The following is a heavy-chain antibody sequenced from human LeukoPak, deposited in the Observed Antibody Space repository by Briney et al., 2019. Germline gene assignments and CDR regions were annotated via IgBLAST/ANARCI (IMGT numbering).Heavy chain of an antibody. CDR1: GGSISSYY. CDR2: IYDSGST. D-gene: IGHD4-23*01. J-gene: IGHJ6*03. CDR3: ARVGGGNSGFRYYYYYMDV. Sequence: SETLSLTCTVSGGSISSYYWSWIRQPPGKGLEWIGYIYDSGSTNYNPSLKSRVTISVDTSKNQFSLKPSSVTAADTAVYYCARVGGGNSGFRYYYYYMDVWGKGTTVTVSS. V-gene: IGHV4-59*01.